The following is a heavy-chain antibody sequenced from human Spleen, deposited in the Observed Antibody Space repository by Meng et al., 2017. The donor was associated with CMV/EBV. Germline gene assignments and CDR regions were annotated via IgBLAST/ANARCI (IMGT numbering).Heavy chain of an antibody. CDR2: IYYSGST. Sequence: SETLSLTCTVSGGSISSYYWIWIRQPPGKGLEWIGYIYYSGSTNYSPSLKSRVTISIDTSKNQFSLKLSSVTAADTAVYYCARGNTRAVAGSIYYYYGMDVWGQGTTVTVSS. CDR1: GGSISSYY. D-gene: IGHD6-19*01. J-gene: IGHJ6*02. CDR3: ARGNTRAVAGSIYYYYGMDV. V-gene: IGHV4-59*01.